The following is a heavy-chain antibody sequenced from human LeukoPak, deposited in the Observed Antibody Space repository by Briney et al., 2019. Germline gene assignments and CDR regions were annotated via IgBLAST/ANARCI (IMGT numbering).Heavy chain of an antibody. CDR3: ARTDCTNGVCSVSDY. CDR2: ISAYNGNT. D-gene: IGHD2-8*01. Sequence: GASVKVSCKASGYTFTSYGINWVRQAPGQGLEWMGWISAYNGNTNYAQKLQGRVTMTTDTSTSTAYMELRSLRSDDTAVYYCARTDCTNGVCSVSDYWGQGTLVTVSS. CDR1: GYTFTSYG. V-gene: IGHV1-18*01. J-gene: IGHJ4*02.